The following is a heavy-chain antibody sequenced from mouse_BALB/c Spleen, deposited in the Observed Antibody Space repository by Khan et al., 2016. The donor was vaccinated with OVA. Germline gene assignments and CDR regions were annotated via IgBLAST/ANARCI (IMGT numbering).Heavy chain of an antibody. Sequence: VQLKESGPGLVKPSQSLSLTCTVTGYSITSDYAWNWIRQFPGNKLEWMGYISYSGSTSYNPSLKSRISIIRDTSKNQFFLQLNSVTAEDTATYYCARGFAYWGQGTLVTVSA. CDR2: ISYSGST. J-gene: IGHJ3*01. CDR3: ARGFAY. V-gene: IGHV3-2*02. CDR1: GYSITSDYA.